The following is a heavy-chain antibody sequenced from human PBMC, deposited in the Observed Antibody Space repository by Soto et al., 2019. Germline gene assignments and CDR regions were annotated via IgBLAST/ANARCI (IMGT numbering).Heavy chain of an antibody. D-gene: IGHD6-19*01. V-gene: IGHV3-7*05. CDR2: IKVDGSDK. CDR1: GLTFSNYW. CDR3: AGVAV. J-gene: IGHJ4*02. Sequence: EVQLVESGGGLVQPGGSLRLSCAASGLTFSNYWMSWVRQAPGKGLVWVANIKVDGSDKYYVDSVKGRFTISRDNAKNSLYLQMNSLRAEDTAVYYCAGVAVRGQGTLVTVSS.